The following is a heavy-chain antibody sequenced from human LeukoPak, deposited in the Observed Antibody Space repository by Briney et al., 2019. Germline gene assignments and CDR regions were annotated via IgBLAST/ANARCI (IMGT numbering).Heavy chain of an antibody. J-gene: IGHJ4*02. CDR2: ISSSGNKK. Sequence: PGGSLRLSCAAYGFTFSSYAMHWVRQAPGKGREWVAVISSSGNKKNYADSVKGRFTVSRDNSKNTLYLQMNSLRAEDTAVYYCARDQGYWGQGTLVTVSS. V-gene: IGHV3-30*04. CDR3: ARDQGY. CDR1: GFTFSSYA.